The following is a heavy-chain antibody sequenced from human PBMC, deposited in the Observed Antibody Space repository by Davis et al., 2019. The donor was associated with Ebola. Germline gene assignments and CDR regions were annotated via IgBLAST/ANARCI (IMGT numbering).Heavy chain of an antibody. CDR3: ARERAAAAGNWFDP. J-gene: IGHJ5*02. V-gene: IGHV3-30*03. D-gene: IGHD6-13*01. Sequence: PGGSLRLSCAASGFTFSSYGMHWVRQAPGKGLEWVAVISYDGSNKYYADSVKGRFTISRDNSKNTLYLQMNSLRAEDTAVYYCARERAAAAGNWFDPWGQGTLVTVSS. CDR1: GFTFSSYG. CDR2: ISYDGSNK.